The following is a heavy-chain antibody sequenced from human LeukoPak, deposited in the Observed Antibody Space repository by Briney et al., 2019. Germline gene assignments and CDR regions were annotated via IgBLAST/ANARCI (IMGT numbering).Heavy chain of an antibody. CDR1: GGSISSYY. V-gene: IGHV4-59*01. D-gene: IGHD6-6*01. J-gene: IGHJ4*02. CDR2: MYYSGSS. CDR3: ARLSRGSSAGFDY. Sequence: SETLSLTCTVSGGSISSYYWNWIRQPPGKGLEWIGYMYYSGSSNYNPSLKSRVTISVDTSKNQFSLKLTSAAAADTAVYFCARLSRGSSAGFDYWGQGILVTVSS.